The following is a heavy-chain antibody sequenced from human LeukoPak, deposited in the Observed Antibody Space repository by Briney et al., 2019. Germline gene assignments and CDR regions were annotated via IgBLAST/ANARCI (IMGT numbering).Heavy chain of an antibody. CDR2: IIPIFGTA. CDR1: GGTFSSYA. Sequence: ASVKVSCKASGGTFSSYAISWVRQAPGQGLEWMGGIIPIFGTANYAQKFQGRVTITTDESTSTAYMELSSLRSEDTAAYYCARAPSTDFWSGYYSPGDYYYYMDVWGKGTTVTVSS. CDR3: ARAPSTDFWSGYYSPGDYYYYMDV. V-gene: IGHV1-69*05. D-gene: IGHD3-3*01. J-gene: IGHJ6*03.